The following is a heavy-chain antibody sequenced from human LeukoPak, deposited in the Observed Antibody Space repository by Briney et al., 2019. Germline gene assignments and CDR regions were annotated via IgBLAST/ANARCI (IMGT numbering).Heavy chain of an antibody. Sequence: GGSLTLSCPASGFTFYMYAMSWVRQAPGKGLEWVASMCGTAGCTFYPDSVKGRFTISRDNSKNVLYLRMNSLTAEDTAIYYCAKDRPNFHENSGHYYRRDGDSWGQGTLVTVSS. J-gene: IGHJ5*01. D-gene: IGHD3-22*01. CDR2: MCGTAGCT. CDR1: GFTFYMYA. CDR3: AKDRPNFHENSGHYYRRDGDS. V-gene: IGHV3-23*01.